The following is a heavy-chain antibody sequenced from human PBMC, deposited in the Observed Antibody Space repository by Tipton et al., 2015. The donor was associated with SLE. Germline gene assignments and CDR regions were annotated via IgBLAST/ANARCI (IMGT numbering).Heavy chain of an antibody. CDR1: GGAVIHNY. J-gene: IGHJ6*03. V-gene: IGHV4-59*02. CDR3: ARGGLGYSYYYYMDV. D-gene: IGHD5-18*01. CDR2: MYYSGST. Sequence: LRLSCSVSGGAVIHNYWSWIRQPPGKGLEWIGYMYYSGSTNYNPSLKSRVTISVDTSKNQFSLKLSSVTAADTAVYYCARGGLGYSYYYYMDVWGKGTTVTVSS.